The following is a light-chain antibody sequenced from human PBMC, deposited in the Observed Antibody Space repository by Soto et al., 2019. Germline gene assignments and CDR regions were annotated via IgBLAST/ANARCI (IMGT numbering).Light chain of an antibody. CDR3: QQYNSQSPWT. V-gene: IGKV1-5*03. Sequence: DIQMTQSPATLSASVGDRVTITCRASQSVSTWLAWYQQKPGQAPHVLISMASTLASGVPSRFSGSGSGTEFTLTISSLQSEDFGTYYCQQYNSQSPWTFGQGTKLEIK. J-gene: IGKJ1*01. CDR2: MAS. CDR1: QSVSTW.